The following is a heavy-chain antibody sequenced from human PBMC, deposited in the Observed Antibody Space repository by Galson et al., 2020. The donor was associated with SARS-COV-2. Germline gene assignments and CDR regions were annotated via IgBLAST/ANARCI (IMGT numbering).Heavy chain of an antibody. J-gene: IGHJ3*02. CDR1: DGSISSSIYY. Sequence: SETLSLTCTVSDGSISSSIYYWCWIRQPPGKGLEWIGSVYYSGSTYYNPSLKSRVAISVDTSKNQFSLNLSSVTAADTAVYYCARDRDSTGYYDGFDIWGQGTMVTVSS. V-gene: IGHV4-39*07. CDR2: VYYSGST. D-gene: IGHD3-22*01. CDR3: ARDRDSTGYYDGFDI.